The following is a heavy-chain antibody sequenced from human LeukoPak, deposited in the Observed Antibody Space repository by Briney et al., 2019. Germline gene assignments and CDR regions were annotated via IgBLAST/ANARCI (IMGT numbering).Heavy chain of an antibody. V-gene: IGHV4-61*02. CDR2: IYTSGST. J-gene: IGHJ2*01. D-gene: IGHD3-10*01. Sequence: SETLSLTCTVSGGSISSGSYYWSWIRQPAGKGLEWIGRIYTSGSTNYNPSLKSRVTIPVDTSKNQFSLKLSSVTAADTAVYYCAREVVRGVISFWYFDLWGRGTLVTVSS. CDR3: AREVVRGVISFWYFDL. CDR1: GGSISSGSYY.